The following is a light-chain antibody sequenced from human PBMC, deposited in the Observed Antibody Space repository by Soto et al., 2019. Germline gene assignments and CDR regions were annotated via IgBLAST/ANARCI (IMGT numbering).Light chain of an antibody. CDR3: AAWEDSRSGVV. Sequence: QSVLTQPPSASGTPGQRVTISCSGSSSNIGSNYVYWYQQLPGTAPKLLIYSNNQRPSGVPDRFSGSKSGTAASLAISGLRAEDEAEYYCAAWEDSRSGVVVGGGTKLTVL. CDR2: SNN. CDR1: SSNIGSNY. V-gene: IGLV1-47*02. J-gene: IGLJ2*01.